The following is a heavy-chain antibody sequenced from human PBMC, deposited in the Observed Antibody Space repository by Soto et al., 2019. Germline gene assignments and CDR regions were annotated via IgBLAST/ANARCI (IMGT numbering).Heavy chain of an antibody. CDR2: ISGSGGST. D-gene: IGHD3-22*01. J-gene: IGHJ5*02. CDR1: GFTFSSYA. CDR3: AKGGATMIAALHNWFDP. Sequence: PGGPLRLACAASGFTFSSYAMSWVRQAPGKGLEWVSAISGSGGSTYYADSVKGRFTISRDNSKNTLYLQMNSLRAEDTAVYFCAKGGATMIAALHNWFDPWGQGTLVTVSS. V-gene: IGHV3-23*01.